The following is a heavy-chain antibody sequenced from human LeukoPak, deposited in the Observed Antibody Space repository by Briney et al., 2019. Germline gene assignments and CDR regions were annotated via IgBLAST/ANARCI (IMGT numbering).Heavy chain of an antibody. V-gene: IGHV3-30-3*01. CDR1: GFTFRSYA. CDR2: ISDDGTKE. J-gene: IGHJ4*02. D-gene: IGHD5-18*01. CDR3: ARGKIRYSHGRFAY. Sequence: PGKSLRLSCGASGFTFRSYAMHWFRQAPGKGLEWVAVISDDGTKEYYADSVKGRFTISRDNSRNTVYTSKSTLFLQMNSLRPEDTAVYYCARGKIRYSHGRFAYWGQGILVTVSS.